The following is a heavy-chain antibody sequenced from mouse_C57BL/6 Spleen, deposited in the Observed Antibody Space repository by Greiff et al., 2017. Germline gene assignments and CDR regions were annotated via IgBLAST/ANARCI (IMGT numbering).Heavy chain of an antibody. V-gene: IGHV1-26*01. J-gene: IGHJ2*01. CDR2: INPNNGGT. Sequence: VQLQQSGPELVKPGASVKISCKASGYTFTDYYMNWVKQSHGKSIEWIGDINPNNGGTSYNQKFKGKATLTVDKSSSTAYMELRSLTSEDSAVYYCARSPIYYDYAFDYWGQGTTLTVSS. D-gene: IGHD2-4*01. CDR1: GYTFTDYY. CDR3: ARSPIYYDYAFDY.